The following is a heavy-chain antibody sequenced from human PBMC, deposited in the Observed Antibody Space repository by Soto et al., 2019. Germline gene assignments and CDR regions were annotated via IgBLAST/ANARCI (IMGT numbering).Heavy chain of an antibody. CDR1: GGSISSYY. CDR2: IYYSGST. Sequence: SETLSLTCTVSGGSISSYYWSWIRQPPGKGLEWIGYIYYSGSTNYNPSLKSRVTISVDTSKNQFSLKLSSVTAADTAVYYCARQDSTMARGVIITHYYYYMDVWDKGTTVTVSS. V-gene: IGHV4-59*08. J-gene: IGHJ6*03. CDR3: ARQDSTMARGVIITHYYYYMDV. D-gene: IGHD3-10*01.